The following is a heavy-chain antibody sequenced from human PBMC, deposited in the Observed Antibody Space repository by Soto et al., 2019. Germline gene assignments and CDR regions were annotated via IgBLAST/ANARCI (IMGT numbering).Heavy chain of an antibody. CDR1: GFTFTLYS. D-gene: IGHD1-26*01. Sequence: ASVKVCCKASGFTFTLYSMHWVRQEPGQRLEWMGWINGGSGKTKYSQKFQGRVTIARDTSASTAYMEVSSLRSEDTAVYYCARYSGNYQDAFDIWGQGTMVTVS. J-gene: IGHJ3*02. V-gene: IGHV1-3*01. CDR3: ARYSGNYQDAFDI. CDR2: INGGSGKT.